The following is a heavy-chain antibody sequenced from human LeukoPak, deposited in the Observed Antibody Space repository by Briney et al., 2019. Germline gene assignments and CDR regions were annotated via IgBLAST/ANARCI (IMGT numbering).Heavy chain of an antibody. J-gene: IGHJ4*02. CDR3: AKDTVVGAIDY. D-gene: IGHD2-15*01. CDR1: GFTFDDYA. CDR2: ISWNSGST. Sequence: GRSLRLSCAASGFTFDDYAMHWVRQAPGKGLEWVSGISWNSGSTGYADSVKGRFTISRDNAKNSLYLQMNSLRAEDTALYYCAKDTVVGAIDYWGQGTLVTVSS. V-gene: IGHV3-9*01.